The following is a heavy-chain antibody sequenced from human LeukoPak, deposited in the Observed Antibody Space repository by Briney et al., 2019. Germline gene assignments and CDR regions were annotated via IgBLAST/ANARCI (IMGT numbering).Heavy chain of an antibody. CDR3: ARDRSGSHPNWFDP. V-gene: IGHV3-23*01. CDR2: ITGNGANT. D-gene: IGHD3-10*01. Sequence: QTGGSLRLSCAASGFTFSSYGMSWVRQAPGKGLEWVSAITGNGANTFYADSVKGRFTISRDNSKNTMYLQMNSLRAEDTALYYCARDRSGSHPNWFDPWGQGTLVTVSS. CDR1: GFTFSSYG. J-gene: IGHJ5*02.